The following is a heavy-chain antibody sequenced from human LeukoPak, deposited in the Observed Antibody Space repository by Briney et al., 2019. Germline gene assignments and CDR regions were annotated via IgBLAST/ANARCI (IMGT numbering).Heavy chain of an antibody. J-gene: IGHJ6*03. Sequence: ASVKVSCKASGYTFTSYDINWVRQATGQGLEWMGWMNPNSGNTGYAQKFQGRVTMTRNTSISTAYMELSSLRSEDTAVYYCARGFADFWSFFVPNYYYYMDVWGKGTTVTVSS. V-gene: IGHV1-8*01. CDR2: MNPNSGNT. CDR1: GYTFTSYD. D-gene: IGHD3-3*01. CDR3: ARGFADFWSFFVPNYYYYMDV.